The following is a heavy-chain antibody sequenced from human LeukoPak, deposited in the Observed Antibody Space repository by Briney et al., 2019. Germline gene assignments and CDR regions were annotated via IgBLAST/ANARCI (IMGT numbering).Heavy chain of an antibody. CDR2: ISAYNGNT. Sequence: ASVKVSCKASGYTFTSYGISWVRQAPGQGLEWMGWISAYNGNTNYAQKLQGRVTMTTDTSTGTAYMELRSLRSDDTAVYYCARDSSEPYYYYGMDVWGQGTTVTVSS. J-gene: IGHJ6*02. D-gene: IGHD1-14*01. V-gene: IGHV1-18*01. CDR1: GYTFTSYG. CDR3: ARDSSEPYYYYGMDV.